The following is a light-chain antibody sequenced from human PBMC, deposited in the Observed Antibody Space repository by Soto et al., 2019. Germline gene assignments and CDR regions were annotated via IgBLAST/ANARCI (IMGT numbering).Light chain of an antibody. CDR2: DAS. CDR1: QSVSSSY. Sequence: EIVLTQSPGTLSLSPGERATLSCRASQSVSSSYLAWYRQKPGQAPRLLIYDASSRATGIPDRFSGNGSGTDFTLTISRLEPEDFAVYYCQQYGSSPWTFGQGTKVEIK. CDR3: QQYGSSPWT. J-gene: IGKJ1*01. V-gene: IGKV3-20*01.